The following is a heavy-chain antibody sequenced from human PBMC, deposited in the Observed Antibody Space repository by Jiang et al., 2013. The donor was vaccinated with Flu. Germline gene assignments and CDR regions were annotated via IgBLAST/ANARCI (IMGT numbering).Heavy chain of an antibody. J-gene: IGHJ1*01. CDR3: AAVIPNSGRLSYLQH. Sequence: GSGLVKPSQTLSLTCAVSGGSITSSGYYYNWIRQHPGKGLEWIGYIYYSGSTSYNPSLRSRVTISIDTSKNHCSLRLNSVTSADTAVYYCAAVIPNSGRLSYLQHWGQGTLATVSS. V-gene: IGHV4-31*11. CDR1: GGSITSSGYY. CDR2: IYYSGST. D-gene: IGHD5-12*01.